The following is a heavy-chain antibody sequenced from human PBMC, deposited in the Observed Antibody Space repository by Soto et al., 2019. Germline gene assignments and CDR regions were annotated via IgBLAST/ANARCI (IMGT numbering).Heavy chain of an antibody. CDR2: IYYSGST. J-gene: IGHJ4*02. D-gene: IGHD2-21*02. V-gene: IGHV4-31*03. Sequence: SETLSLTCTVSGGSIISCGYYWSWIRQHPGKGLEWIGYIYYSGSTYYNPSLKSRVTISVDTSKNQFSLKLSSVTAADTAVYYCARNGGNSGDWGQGTLVTVSS. CDR3: ARNGGNSGD. CDR1: GGSIISCGYY.